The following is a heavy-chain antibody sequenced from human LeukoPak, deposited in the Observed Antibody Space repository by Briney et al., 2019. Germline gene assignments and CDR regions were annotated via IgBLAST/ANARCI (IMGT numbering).Heavy chain of an antibody. CDR1: GFTFSSYG. Sequence: HAGGSLRLSCAASGFTFSSYGMHWVRQAPGKGLEWVAFIRYDGSNKYYADSVKGRFTISRDNSKNTLYLQMNSLRAEDTAVYYCARAMSTFGGVRNYFDSWGQGTLVTVSS. V-gene: IGHV3-30*02. J-gene: IGHJ4*02. D-gene: IGHD3-16*01. CDR3: ARAMSTFGGVRNYFDS. CDR2: IRYDGSNK.